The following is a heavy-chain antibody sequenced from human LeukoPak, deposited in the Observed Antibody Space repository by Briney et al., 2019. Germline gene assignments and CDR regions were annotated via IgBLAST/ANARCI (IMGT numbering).Heavy chain of an antibody. J-gene: IGHJ4*02. V-gene: IGHV4-59*01. CDR2: IYYSGST. CDR3: ARDGYSSGWYTIDY. Sequence: SETLSLACTVSGGSISSYYWSWIRQPPGKGQEWIGYIYYSGSTNYNPSLKSRVTISVDTSKNQFSLKLSSVTAADTAVYYCARDGYSSGWYTIDYWGQGTLVTVSS. CDR1: GGSISSYY. D-gene: IGHD6-19*01.